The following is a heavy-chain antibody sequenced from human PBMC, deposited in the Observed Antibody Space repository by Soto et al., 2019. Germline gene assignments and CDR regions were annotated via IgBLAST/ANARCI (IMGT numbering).Heavy chain of an antibody. CDR2: IIPIVGTG. CDR3: ARVVILVPTASTHYYYHMDV. CDR1: GGTFCNYA. V-gene: IGHV1-69*01. Sequence: QVQLVQSGAEVRKPGSSVTVSCKASGGTFCNYAISWVRQAPGQGLEWMGGIIPIVGTGSYAQKFQGRVTITADEPTTTAYMELSSLRFEDTAVYYCARVVILVPTASTHYYYHMDVWGPGTTVTVSS. D-gene: IGHD2-2*01. J-gene: IGHJ6*02.